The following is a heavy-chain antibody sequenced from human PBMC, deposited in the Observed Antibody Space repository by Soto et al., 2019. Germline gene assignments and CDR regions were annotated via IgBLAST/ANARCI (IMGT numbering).Heavy chain of an antibody. D-gene: IGHD6-13*01. CDR2: ISYDGSSK. V-gene: IGHV3-30-3*01. CDR1: GFSFSSYA. Sequence: PGGSLGLSCAASGFSFSSYAMHWVRQAPGKGLEWVAVISYDGSSKYYADSVKGRLTISRDNSKNTLYLQMNSLRAEDTAVYYCARGGAYSSSWRYYYYGMDVWGQGTTVTVSS. J-gene: IGHJ6*02. CDR3: ARGGAYSSSWRYYYYGMDV.